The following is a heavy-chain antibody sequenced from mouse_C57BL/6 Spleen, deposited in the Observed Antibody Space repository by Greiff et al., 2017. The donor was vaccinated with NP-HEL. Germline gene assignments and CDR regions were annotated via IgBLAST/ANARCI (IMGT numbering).Heavy chain of an antibody. CDR1: GFTFSDYG. Sequence: EVKLVESGGGLVKPGGSLKLSCAASGFTFSDYGMHWVRQAPEKGLEWVAYISSGSSTIYYADTVKGRFTISRDNAKNTLFLQMTSLRSEDTAMYYCARIDYGYAMDYWGQGTSVTVSS. V-gene: IGHV5-17*01. D-gene: IGHD1-1*01. CDR3: ARIDYGYAMDY. J-gene: IGHJ4*01. CDR2: ISSGSSTI.